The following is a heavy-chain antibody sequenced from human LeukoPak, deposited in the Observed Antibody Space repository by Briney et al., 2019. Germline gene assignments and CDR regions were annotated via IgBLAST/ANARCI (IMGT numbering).Heavy chain of an antibody. V-gene: IGHV1-69*05. CDR2: IIPIFGTA. D-gene: IGHD6-13*01. CDR3: ALMGAAAGTNWFDP. Sequence: SVKVSCKASGGTFSSYAISWVRQAPGQGLEWMGGIIPIFGTANYAQKFQGRVTITTDESTSTAYMELSSLRSEDTAVYYRALMGAAAGTNWFDPWGQGTLVTVSS. J-gene: IGHJ5*02. CDR1: GGTFSSYA.